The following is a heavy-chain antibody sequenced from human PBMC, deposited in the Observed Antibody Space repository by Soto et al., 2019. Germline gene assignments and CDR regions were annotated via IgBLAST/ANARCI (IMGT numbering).Heavy chain of an antibody. CDR2: IYPGDSDT. Sequence: PGESLKISCKGSGYSFTSYWIGWVRQMPGKGLEWMGIIYPGDSDTRYSPSFQGQVTISADKSISTAYLQWSSLKASDTAMYYCARQGQQWLVRHGMDVWGEGTTVTVSS. CDR1: GYSFTSYW. J-gene: IGHJ6*04. D-gene: IGHD6-19*01. V-gene: IGHV5-51*01. CDR3: ARQGQQWLVRHGMDV.